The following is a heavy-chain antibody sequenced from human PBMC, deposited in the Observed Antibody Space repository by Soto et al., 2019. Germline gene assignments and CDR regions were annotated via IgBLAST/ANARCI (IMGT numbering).Heavy chain of an antibody. CDR2: IYTSGST. CDR1: GGSISSYY. D-gene: IGHD3-22*01. CDR3: AREWTYYDSSGYNPVFDY. Sequence: SETLSLTCTVSGGSISSYYWSWIRQPAGKGLEWIGRIYTSGSTNYNPSLKSRVTVSVDTSKNQFSLKLSSVTAADTAVYYCAREWTYYDSSGYNPVFDYWGQGTLVTVSS. J-gene: IGHJ4*02. V-gene: IGHV4-4*07.